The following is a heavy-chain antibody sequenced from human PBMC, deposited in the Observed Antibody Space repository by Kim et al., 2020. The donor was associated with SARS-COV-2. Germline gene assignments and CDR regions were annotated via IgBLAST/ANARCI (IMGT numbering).Heavy chain of an antibody. Sequence: GGSLRLSCAASGFTFSSYSMNWVRQAPGKGLEWVSSISRSNNYIYYADSVKGRFTISRDNAKNSLYLQMNSLRAEDTAVYYCARDGLGSYGSYWGQGTLVTVSS. CDR1: GFTFSSYS. CDR3: ARDGLGSYGSY. V-gene: IGHV3-21*01. J-gene: IGHJ4*02. CDR2: ISRSNNYI. D-gene: IGHD5-18*01.